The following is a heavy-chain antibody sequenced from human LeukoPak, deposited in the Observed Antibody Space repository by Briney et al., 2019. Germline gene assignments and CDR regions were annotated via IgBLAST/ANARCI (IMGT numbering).Heavy chain of an antibody. Sequence: GRPLRLSCTASGFTFGDYAMSWVRQAPGKGLEWVGFIRSKAYGGTTEYAASVKGRFTISRDDSKSIACLQMNSLKTEDTAVYYCTRDTTLPHYYDSSGYFHWGQGTLVTVSS. CDR1: GFTFGDYA. J-gene: IGHJ4*02. V-gene: IGHV3-49*04. CDR3: TRDTTLPHYYDSSGYFH. D-gene: IGHD3-22*01. CDR2: IRSKAYGGTT.